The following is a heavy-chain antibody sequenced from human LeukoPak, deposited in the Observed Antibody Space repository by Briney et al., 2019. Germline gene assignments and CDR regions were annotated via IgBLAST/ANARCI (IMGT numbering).Heavy chain of an antibody. Sequence: PSETLSLTCTVSGGSISGGGYYWSWIRQHPGKGLEWIGYIYYSGSTYYNPSLKSRVIISVDTSKNQFSLKLTSVTAADTAVYYCARSLGGSQFFDYWGQGTLVTVSS. V-gene: IGHV4-31*03. CDR2: IYYSGST. CDR3: ARSLGGSQFFDY. D-gene: IGHD3-16*01. J-gene: IGHJ4*02. CDR1: GGSISGGGYY.